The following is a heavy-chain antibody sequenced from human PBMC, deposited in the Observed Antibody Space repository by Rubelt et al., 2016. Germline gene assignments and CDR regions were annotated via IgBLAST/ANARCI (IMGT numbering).Heavy chain of an antibody. V-gene: IGHV3-48*01. CDR2: ISSSSSTI. D-gene: IGHD6-19*01. J-gene: IGHJ4*02. CDR3: ARGGVAVAGRFDY. Sequence: SSYSMNWVRQAPGKGLEWVSYISSSSSTIYYADSVKGRFTISRDNSKNTLYLQMNSLRAEDTAVYYCARGGVAVAGRFDYWGQGTLVTVSS. CDR1: SSYS.